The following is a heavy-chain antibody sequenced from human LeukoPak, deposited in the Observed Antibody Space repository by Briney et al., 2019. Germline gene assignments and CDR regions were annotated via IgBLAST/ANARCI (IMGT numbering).Heavy chain of an antibody. D-gene: IGHD3-10*01. Sequence: SETLSLTCAVYGGSFSGYYWSWIRQPPGKGLEWIGEINHSGSTNYNPSLKSRVTISVDTSKNQFSLKLSSVTAADTAVYYCARGRFGKFDYWGQGTLVTVSS. CDR2: INHSGST. J-gene: IGHJ4*02. CDR1: GGSFSGYY. CDR3: ARGRFGKFDY. V-gene: IGHV4-34*01.